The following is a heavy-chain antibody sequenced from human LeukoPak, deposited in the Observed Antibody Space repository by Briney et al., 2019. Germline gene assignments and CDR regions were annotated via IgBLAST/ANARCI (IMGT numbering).Heavy chain of an antibody. V-gene: IGHV3-23*01. D-gene: IGHD3-16*01. CDR1: GFTFSSYG. CDR2: ISGSGSGT. J-gene: IGHJ5*02. CDR3: AKDSSPTVMIWGARPFDP. Sequence: TLRLSCAASGFTFSSYGMSWVRQAPGKGLEWVSAISGSGSGTYYADSVKGRFTISRDNSKNTLYLQMNSLRAEDTAVYYCAKDSSPTVMIWGARPFDPWGQGTLVTVSS.